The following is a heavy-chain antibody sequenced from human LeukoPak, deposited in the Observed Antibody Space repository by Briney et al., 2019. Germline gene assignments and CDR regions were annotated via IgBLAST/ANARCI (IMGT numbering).Heavy chain of an antibody. D-gene: IGHD5-12*01. CDR3: ARALYSDYYSYLNWFDP. Sequence: ASVKVSCKASGYTFTNYGIGWVRQAPGQGLEWMGWISAYNGHTNYAQKFQGRVTMTTDTSTSTAYVELRSLRSDGTAIYYCARALYSDYYSYLNWFDPWGQGTLVTVSS. CDR1: GYTFTNYG. V-gene: IGHV1-18*01. CDR2: ISAYNGHT. J-gene: IGHJ5*02.